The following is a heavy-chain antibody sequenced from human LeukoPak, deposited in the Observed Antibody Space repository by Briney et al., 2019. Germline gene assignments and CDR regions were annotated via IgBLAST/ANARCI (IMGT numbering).Heavy chain of an antibody. D-gene: IGHD3-22*01. CDR2: IIPIFGTA. J-gene: IGHJ3*02. Sequence: GSSVKVSCKASGGTFSGYAISWVRQAPGQGLEWMGGIIPIFGTANYAQKFQGRVTITTDESTSTAYMELSSLRSEDTAVYYCARLYSSGYFDAFDIWGQGTMVTVSS. V-gene: IGHV1-69*05. CDR3: ARLYSSGYFDAFDI. CDR1: GGTFSGYA.